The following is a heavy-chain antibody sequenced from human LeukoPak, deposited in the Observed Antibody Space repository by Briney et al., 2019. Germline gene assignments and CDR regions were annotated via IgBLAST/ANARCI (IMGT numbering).Heavy chain of an antibody. CDR3: ARGSVVRGYNY. CDR2: INHSGST. V-gene: IGHV4-34*01. CDR1: GGSFSGYY. Sequence: PSETLSLTCAVYGGSFSGYYWSWIRQPPGKGLEWIGEINHSGSTNYNPSLKSRVTISVDTSKNQFSLKLSSVTAADTAVYYCARGSVVRGYNYWGQGTLVTVSS. J-gene: IGHJ4*02. D-gene: IGHD3-10*01.